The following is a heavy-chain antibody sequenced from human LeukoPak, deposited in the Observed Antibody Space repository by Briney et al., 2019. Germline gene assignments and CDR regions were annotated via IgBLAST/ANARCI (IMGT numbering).Heavy chain of an antibody. J-gene: IGHJ3*02. CDR2: IIPIFGTA. CDR1: GGTFSSYA. D-gene: IGHD6-6*01. V-gene: IGHV1-69*06. Sequence: SVKVSCKASGGTFSSYAISWVRQAPGQGLEWMGGIIPIFGTANYAQKFQGRVTITADKSTSTAYMGLSSLRSEDTAVYYCAREGSIAARLIRNDAFDIWGQGTMVTVSS. CDR3: AREGSIAARLIRNDAFDI.